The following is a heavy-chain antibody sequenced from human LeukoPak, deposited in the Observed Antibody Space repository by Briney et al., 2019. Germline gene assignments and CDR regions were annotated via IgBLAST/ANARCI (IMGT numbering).Heavy chain of an antibody. Sequence: SETLSLTCSVSGGSISSYYWSWIRQPAGKGLEWIGRIYSSGTITYNPSLQSRVTMSVDTSKNEFSLKMSSVTAAVTAVYYCTRDSGTTGEVKFDPWGQGTLVAVSS. D-gene: IGHD3-10*01. CDR2: IYSSGTI. CDR3: TRDSGTTGEVKFDP. CDR1: GGSISSYY. V-gene: IGHV4-4*07. J-gene: IGHJ5*02.